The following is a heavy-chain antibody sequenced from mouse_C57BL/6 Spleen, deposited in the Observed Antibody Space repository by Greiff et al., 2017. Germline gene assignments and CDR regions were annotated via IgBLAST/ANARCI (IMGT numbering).Heavy chain of an antibody. J-gene: IGHJ4*01. CDR1: GYTFTSYW. Sequence: QVHVKQPGAELVKPGASVKLSCKASGYTFTSYWMHWVKQRPGRGLEWIGRIDPNSGGTKYNEKFKSKATLTVDKPSSTAYMQLSSLTSEDSAVYYGARWGDYDELDYAMDYWGQGTSVTVSS. V-gene: IGHV1-72*01. CDR3: ARWGDYDELDYAMDY. D-gene: IGHD2-4*01. CDR2: IDPNSGGT.